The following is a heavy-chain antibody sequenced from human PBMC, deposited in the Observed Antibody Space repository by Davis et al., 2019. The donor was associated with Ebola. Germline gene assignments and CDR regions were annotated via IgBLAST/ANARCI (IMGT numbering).Heavy chain of an antibody. V-gene: IGHV3-33*01. CDR3: AGEIQSGYDFWSGYHDYYYYGMDV. J-gene: IGHJ6*02. CDR1: GFTFSSYG. D-gene: IGHD3-3*01. Sequence: GGSLRLSCAASGFTFSSYGMHWVRQAPGKGLEWVAVIWYDGSNKYYVDSVKGRFTISRDNSKNTLYLQMNSLRAEDTAVYYCAGEIQSGYDFWSGYHDYYYYGMDVWGQGTTVTVSS. CDR2: IWYDGSNK.